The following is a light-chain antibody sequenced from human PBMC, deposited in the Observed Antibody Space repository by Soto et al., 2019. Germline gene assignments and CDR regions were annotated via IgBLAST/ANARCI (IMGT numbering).Light chain of an antibody. CDR3: SSYTSSSTRV. CDR2: DVD. CDR1: SSDVGGYNY. V-gene: IGLV2-14*03. J-gene: IGLJ1*01. Sequence: QSALTQPASVSGSPGQSITISCTGTSSDVGGYNYVSWYQQYPGKAPKVVIYDVDNRPSGVSHRFPGSKSGNTASLTISGLQAEDEADYYCSSYTSSSTRVFGTGTKLTVL.